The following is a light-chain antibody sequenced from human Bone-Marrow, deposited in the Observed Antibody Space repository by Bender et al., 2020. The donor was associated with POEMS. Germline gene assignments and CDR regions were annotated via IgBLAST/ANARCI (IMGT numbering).Light chain of an antibody. CDR2: DFS. CDR3: SSYATSTPVV. V-gene: IGLV2-14*01. Sequence: QSALTQPASVSGFPGQSITISCTGSRGDIGGYKYVSWYQQQPGKVPKLLIYDFSIRPSGVSTRFFGSKSGNTASLTISGLQSEDEADYYCSSYATSTPVVFGGGTKLTVL. J-gene: IGLJ2*01. CDR1: RGDIGGYKY.